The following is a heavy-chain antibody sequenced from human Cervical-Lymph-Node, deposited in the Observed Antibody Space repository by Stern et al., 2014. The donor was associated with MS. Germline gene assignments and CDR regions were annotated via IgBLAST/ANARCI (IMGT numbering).Heavy chain of an antibody. CDR1: GFTVSTNY. D-gene: IGHD6-13*01. J-gene: IGHJ4*02. CDR2: IYSDCST. CDR3: AKGGSSWSTLNYFDY. Sequence: EVQLVQSGGGLIQPGGSLRLSCAVSGFTVSTNYMSWVRQAPGKGLEWGYGIYSDCSTSYADSVKGRFTISKDNSKNTLYLQMNSLRAEDTAVYYCAKGGSSWSTLNYFDYWGRGTLVTVSS. V-gene: IGHV3-53*01.